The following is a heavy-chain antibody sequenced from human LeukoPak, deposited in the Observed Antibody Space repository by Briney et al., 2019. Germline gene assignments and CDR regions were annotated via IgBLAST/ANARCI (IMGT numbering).Heavy chain of an antibody. CDR3: ARGRKPYSSGWSRGGLFDY. D-gene: IGHD6-19*01. CDR1: GYTFTSYY. J-gene: IGHJ4*02. Sequence: GASVKVSCKASGYTFTSYYMHWVRQAPGQGLEWMGIINPSGGSTSYAQKFQGRVTMTRDTSTSTVYMELSSLRSEDTAVYYCARGRKPYSSGWSRGGLFDYWGQGTLVTVSS. V-gene: IGHV1-46*01. CDR2: INPSGGST.